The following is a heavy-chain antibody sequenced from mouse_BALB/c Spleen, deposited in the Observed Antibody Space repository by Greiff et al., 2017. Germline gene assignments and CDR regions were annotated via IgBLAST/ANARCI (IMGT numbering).Heavy chain of an antibody. V-gene: IGHV1-7*01. D-gene: IGHD2-4*01. CDR3: ASPYDYDSYYFDY. J-gene: IGHJ2*01. CDR1: GYTFTSYW. CDR2: INPSTGYT. Sequence: VQLQQSGAELAKPGASVKMSCKASGYTFTSYWMHWVKQRPGQGLEWIGYINPSTGYTEYNQKFKDKATLTADKSSSTAYMQLSSLTSEDSAVYYCASPYDYDSYYFDYWGQGTTLTVSS.